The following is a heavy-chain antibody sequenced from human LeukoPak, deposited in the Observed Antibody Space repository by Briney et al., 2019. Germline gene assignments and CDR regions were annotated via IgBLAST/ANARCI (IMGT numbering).Heavy chain of an antibody. CDR2: IYYSGST. CDR3: ARGRLRYSGSFHFDY. Sequence: PSETLSLTCTVSGGSISSYYWSWIRQPPGKGLEWIGYIYYSGSTNYNPSLKSRVTISVDTSKNQFSLKLSSVTAADTAVYYCARGRLRYSGSFHFDYWDQGTLVTASS. CDR1: GGSISSYY. J-gene: IGHJ4*02. D-gene: IGHD1-26*01. V-gene: IGHV4-59*01.